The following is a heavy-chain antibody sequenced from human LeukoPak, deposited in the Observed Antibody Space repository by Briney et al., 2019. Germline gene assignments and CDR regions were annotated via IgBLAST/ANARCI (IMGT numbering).Heavy chain of an antibody. D-gene: IGHD6-19*01. Sequence: PSETLSLTCTVSGGSISSYYWSWIRQPPGKGLEWIGYIHYSGSTNYNPSLKSRVTISVDTSKNQFSLKLSSVTAADTAVYYCARDTGSGWPYWYGMDVWGQGTTVTVSS. CDR1: GGSISSYY. V-gene: IGHV4-59*01. J-gene: IGHJ6*02. CDR3: ARDTGSGWPYWYGMDV. CDR2: IHYSGST.